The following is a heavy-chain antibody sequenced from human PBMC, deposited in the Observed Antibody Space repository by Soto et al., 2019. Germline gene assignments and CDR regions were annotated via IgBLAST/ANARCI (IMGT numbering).Heavy chain of an antibody. J-gene: IGHJ3*01. CDR1: GFTFTTYW. D-gene: IGHD2-21*01. CDR3: GRLPASGNTNGGALDV. CDR2: IYPGDSDT. V-gene: IGHV5-51*01. Sequence: GESLKISCEASGFTFTTYWIAWVRQSPGKGLEWMAVIYPGDSDTRYNPSFQGHVTISADASIRTAYLQLTSLKASDTAIYFCGRLPASGNTNGGALDVWGQGTVVTVSS.